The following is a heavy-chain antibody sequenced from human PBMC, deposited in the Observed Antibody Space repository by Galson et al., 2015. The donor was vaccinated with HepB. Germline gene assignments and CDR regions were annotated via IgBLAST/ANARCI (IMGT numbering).Heavy chain of an antibody. CDR1: GGTFSSYA. CDR3: ARADSDWYRRDRGAFDI. J-gene: IGHJ3*02. CDR2: IIPIFGTA. V-gene: IGHV1-69*13. Sequence: SVKVSCKASGGTFSSYAISWVRQAPGQGLEWMGGIIPIFGTANYAQKFQGRVTITADESTSTAYMELSSLRSEDTAVYYCARADSDWYRRDRGAFDIWGQGTMVTVSS. D-gene: IGHD3-9*01.